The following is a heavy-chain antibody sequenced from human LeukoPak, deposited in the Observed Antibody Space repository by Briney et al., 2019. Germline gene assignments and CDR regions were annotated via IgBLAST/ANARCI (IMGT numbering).Heavy chain of an antibody. CDR2: ISSSGSNI. J-gene: IGHJ4*02. V-gene: IGHV3-11*01. Sequence: GGSLRLSCAASGFTFSDYYMSWIRQAPGKGLEWVSYISSSGSNIYYADSVKGRFTISRDNAKNSLYLQMNSLRAEDTAVYYCARDKYYDSSCYYFLTYYFDYWGQGTLVTVSS. CDR3: ARDKYYDSSCYYFLTYYFDY. D-gene: IGHD3-22*01. CDR1: GFTFSDYY.